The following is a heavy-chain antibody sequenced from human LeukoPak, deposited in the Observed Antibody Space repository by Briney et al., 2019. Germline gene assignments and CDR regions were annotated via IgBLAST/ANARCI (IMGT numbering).Heavy chain of an antibody. Sequence: GASVKVSCKASGYTFTSYGISWVRQAPGQGLEWMGWISAYNGNTNYAQKLQGRGTMTTDTSTSTAYMELRSLRSDDTAVYYCARTYCSSTSCLTNGWFDPWGQGTLVTVSS. V-gene: IGHV1-18*01. J-gene: IGHJ5*02. CDR1: GYTFTSYG. CDR3: ARTYCSSTSCLTNGWFDP. CDR2: ISAYNGNT. D-gene: IGHD2-2*01.